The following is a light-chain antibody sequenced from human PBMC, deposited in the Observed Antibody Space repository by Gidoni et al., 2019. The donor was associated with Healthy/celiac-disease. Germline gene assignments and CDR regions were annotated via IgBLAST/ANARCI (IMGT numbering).Light chain of an antibody. Sequence: EMVLTQSPATLSLSPGERATLSCRASQSVSSYLAWYQQKPGQAPRLLIYDASNRATGIPARFSGSGSGTDFTLTISSLEPEDFAVYYCQQRSNWPPYYTFXGXTKVEIK. V-gene: IGKV3-11*01. CDR3: QQRSNWPPYYT. CDR2: DAS. J-gene: IGKJ4*01. CDR1: QSVSSY.